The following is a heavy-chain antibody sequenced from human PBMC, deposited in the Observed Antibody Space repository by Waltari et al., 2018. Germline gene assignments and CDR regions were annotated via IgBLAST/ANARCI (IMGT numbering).Heavy chain of an antibody. CDR2: INHSGST. CDR1: GGSFSGYY. Sequence: QVQLQQWGAGLLKPSETLSLTCAVYGGSFSGYYWSWIRQPPGKGLEWIGEINHSGSTNYNPSLKSRVTISVDTSKNQFSLKLSSVTAADTAVYYCARGRLGYCSGGSCYSNWFDPWGQGTLVTVSS. CDR3: ARGRLGYCSGGSCYSNWFDP. V-gene: IGHV4-34*01. J-gene: IGHJ5*02. D-gene: IGHD2-15*01.